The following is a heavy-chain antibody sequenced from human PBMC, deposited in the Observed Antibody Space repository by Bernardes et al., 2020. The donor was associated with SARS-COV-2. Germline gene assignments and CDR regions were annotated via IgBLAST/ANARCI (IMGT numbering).Heavy chain of an antibody. J-gene: IGHJ4*02. CDR1: GFTFATDW. CDR2: MNWDGTTI. D-gene: IGHD3-10*02. V-gene: IGHV3-74*01. Sequence: SLRLSCAASGFTFATDWMHWVRQAPGKGLAWVARMNWDGTTIDHAEAVRGRFSISRDNVKNILYLQMHSLRDDDTAQYFCVRDMYGKNDYWGQGTLVTVSS. CDR3: VRDMYGKNDY.